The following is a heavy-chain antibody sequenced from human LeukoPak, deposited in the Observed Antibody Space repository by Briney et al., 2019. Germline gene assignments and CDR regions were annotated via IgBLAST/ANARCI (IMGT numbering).Heavy chain of an antibody. CDR3: ARGTLGKALFDY. CDR1: GGSISSYY. V-gene: IGHV4-59*06. D-gene: IGHD7-27*01. J-gene: IGHJ4*02. CDR2: INYSGST. Sequence: SETLSLTCTVSGGSISSYYWSWIRQPPGKGLEWIAYINYSGSTYYNPSLKSRVTISVDTSKNQFSLKLSSVTAADTAVYYCARGTLGKALFDYWGQGTLVTVSS.